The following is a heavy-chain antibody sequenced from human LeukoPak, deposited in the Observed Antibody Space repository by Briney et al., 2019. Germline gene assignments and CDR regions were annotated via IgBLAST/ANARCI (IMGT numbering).Heavy chain of an antibody. V-gene: IGHV3-48*03. CDR1: GFAFSSYA. D-gene: IGHD6-19*01. J-gene: IGHJ3*02. Sequence: GGSLRLSCAASGFAFSSYAMNWVRQAPGRGLEWVSYIGPSGTAIYYADSVKGRFTMSRDNAKNSLYLQMNSLRAEDTAVYYCARERGTLAVAGDAVDIWGQGTMVTVSS. CDR3: ARERGTLAVAGDAVDI. CDR2: IGPSGTAI.